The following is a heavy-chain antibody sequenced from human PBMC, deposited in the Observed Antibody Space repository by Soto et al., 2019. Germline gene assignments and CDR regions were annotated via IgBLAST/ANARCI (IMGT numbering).Heavy chain of an antibody. J-gene: IGHJ4*02. D-gene: IGHD5-12*01. CDR3: ASERDGYNRDY. CDR1: GGTFSSYA. Sequence: GASVKVSCKASGGTFSSYAISWVRQAPGQGLEWMGGIIPIFGTANYAQKFQGRVTITADESTSTAYMELSSLRSEDTAVYYCASERDGYNRDYWGQGTLVTVSS. V-gene: IGHV1-69*13. CDR2: IIPIFGTA.